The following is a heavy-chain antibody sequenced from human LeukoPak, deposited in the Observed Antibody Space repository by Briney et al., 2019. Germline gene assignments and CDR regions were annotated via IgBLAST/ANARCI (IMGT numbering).Heavy chain of an antibody. D-gene: IGHD6-13*01. CDR1: GFTFSSYA. V-gene: IGHV3-15*01. J-gene: IGHJ4*02. CDR2: IKSKTDGGTT. Sequence: GGSLRLSCVASGFTFSSYAMNWVRQAPGKGLEWVGRIKSKTDGGTTDYAAPVKGRFTISRDDSKNTLYLQMNSLKTEDTAVYYCTTDAELVLKIAAADCFDYWGQGTLVTVSS. CDR3: TTDAELVLKIAAADCFDY.